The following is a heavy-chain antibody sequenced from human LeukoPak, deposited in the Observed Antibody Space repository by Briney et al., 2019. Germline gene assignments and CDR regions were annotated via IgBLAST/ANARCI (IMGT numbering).Heavy chain of an antibody. CDR3: ARDLSSGSYAFDY. D-gene: IGHD1-26*01. CDR2: ISSSSNYI. V-gene: IGHV3-21*01. J-gene: IGHJ4*02. CDR1: GFTFSSYS. Sequence: NPGGSLRLSCAASGFTFSSYSMNWVRQAPGKGLEWVSSISSSSNYIYYADSVKGRFTISRDNAKNSLYLQMNSLRAEDTAVYYCARDLSSGSYAFDYWGQGTLVTVSS.